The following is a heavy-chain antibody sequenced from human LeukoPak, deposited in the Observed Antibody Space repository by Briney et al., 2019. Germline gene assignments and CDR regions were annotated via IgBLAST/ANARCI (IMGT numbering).Heavy chain of an antibody. D-gene: IGHD3-3*01. CDR1: GGSFSGYY. CDR2: INHSGST. V-gene: IGHV4-34*01. J-gene: IGHJ4*02. Sequence: PSETLSLTCAVYGGSFSGYYWSWIRQPPGKGLEWIGEINHSGSTNYNPSLKSRVTISVDTSKNQFSLKLSSVTAADTAVYYCARSPYYDFWSGYYTNGGHDYWGQGTLVTVSS. CDR3: ARSPYYDFWSGYYTNGGHDY.